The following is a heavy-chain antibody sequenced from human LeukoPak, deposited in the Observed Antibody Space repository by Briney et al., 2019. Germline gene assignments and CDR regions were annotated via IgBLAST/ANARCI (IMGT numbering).Heavy chain of an antibody. CDR3: AKDPGHIAVAGTRWFDP. Sequence: GGSLRLSCAASGFTFSSYAMHWVRQAPGKGLEWVAVISYDGSNKYYADSVKGRFTISRDNSKNTLYLQMNSLRAEDTAVYYCAKDPGHIAVAGTRWFDPWGQGTLVTVSS. V-gene: IGHV3-30-3*01. CDR1: GFTFSSYA. D-gene: IGHD6-19*01. J-gene: IGHJ5*02. CDR2: ISYDGSNK.